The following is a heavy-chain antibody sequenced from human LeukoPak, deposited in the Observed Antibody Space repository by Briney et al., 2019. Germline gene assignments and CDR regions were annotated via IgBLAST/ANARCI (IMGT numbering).Heavy chain of an antibody. J-gene: IGHJ5*02. CDR1: GGSLSSHY. D-gene: IGHD3-22*01. CDR2: VYYSGST. V-gene: IGHV4-59*11. CDR3: ARVPVFVGGYYYSNWFDP. Sequence: PSETLSLTCTVSGGSLSSHYWSWIRQPPGKGLDWIGYVYYSGSTYYNPSLKSRVTISVDTSKNQFSLRLSSVTAADTAVYYCARVPVFVGGYYYSNWFDPWGQGTLVTVSS.